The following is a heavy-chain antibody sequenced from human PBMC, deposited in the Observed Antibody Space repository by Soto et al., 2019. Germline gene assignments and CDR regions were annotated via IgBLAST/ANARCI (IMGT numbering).Heavy chain of an antibody. CDR3: AKDPAPVTYYYYYMDV. CDR1: GYTFTSYD. CDR2: MNPNSGNT. V-gene: IGHV1-8*01. Sequence: GASVKVSCKASGYTFTSYDINWVRQATGQGLEWMGWMNPNSGNTGYAQKFQGRVTMTRNTSISTAYMELNSLRAEDTAVYYCAKDPAPVTYYYYYMDVWGKGTTVTVSS. J-gene: IGHJ6*03. D-gene: IGHD4-17*01.